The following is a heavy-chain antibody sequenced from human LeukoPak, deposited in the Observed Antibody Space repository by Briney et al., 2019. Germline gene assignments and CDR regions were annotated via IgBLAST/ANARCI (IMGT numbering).Heavy chain of an antibody. V-gene: IGHV3-23*01. Sequence: PGGSLRLSCAASGFTFSTYTTYWVRHPPGKRLEWVSIIGNNGGGIHYADSVKGRFTISRDNFKNALYLQMNSLRVEDTAVYYCAIDPNWGTHSWGQGVLVTVSS. CDR3: AIDPNWGTHS. J-gene: IGHJ4*02. D-gene: IGHD7-27*01. CDR1: GFTFSTYT. CDR2: IGNNGGGI.